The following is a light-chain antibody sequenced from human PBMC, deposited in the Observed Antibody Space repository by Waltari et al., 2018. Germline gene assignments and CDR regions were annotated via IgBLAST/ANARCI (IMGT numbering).Light chain of an antibody. CDR2: SES. CDR1: QSIGNY. J-gene: IGKJ1*01. CDR3: QETYSSPPST. Sequence: DIQVTQSPSSLSAAVGDRVSITCRASQSIGNYLNWYQQKPGKAPKPLIYSESSLESGVPSRFSGSGSGTDFTLTITSLQPEDFAIYYCQETYSSPPSTFGQGTKVESK. V-gene: IGKV1-39*01.